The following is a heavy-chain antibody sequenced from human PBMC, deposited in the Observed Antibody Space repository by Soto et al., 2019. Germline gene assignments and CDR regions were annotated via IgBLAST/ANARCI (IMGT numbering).Heavy chain of an antibody. CDR1: GFTFSSYG. CDR3: ARGEQYSGRIFDY. J-gene: IGHJ4*01. D-gene: IGHD1-26*01. CDR2: IWYDGSNK. V-gene: IGHV3-33*01. Sequence: PGGSLRLSCAASGFTFSSYGMHWVRQAPGKGLEWVAVIWYDGSNKYYADSVKGRFTISRDNSKNTLYLQMNSLRAEDTAVYFCARGEQYSGRIFDYWGQGTLVTVSS.